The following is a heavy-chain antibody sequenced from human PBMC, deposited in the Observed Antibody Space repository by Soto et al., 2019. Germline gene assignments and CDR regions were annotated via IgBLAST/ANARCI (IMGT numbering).Heavy chain of an antibody. Sequence: ASVKVSCKASGYTFTSYDINWLRQATGQGLEWMGWMNPNSGNTGYAQKFQGRVTMTRNTSISTAYMELSSLRSEDTAVYYCVWGVGDSSSYFDYWGQGTLVTVSS. CDR2: MNPNSGNT. CDR1: GYTFTSYD. CDR3: VWGVGDSSSYFDY. D-gene: IGHD6-6*01. J-gene: IGHJ4*02. V-gene: IGHV1-8*01.